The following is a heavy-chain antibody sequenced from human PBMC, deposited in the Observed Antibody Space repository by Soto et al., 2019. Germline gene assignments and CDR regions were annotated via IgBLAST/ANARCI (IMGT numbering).Heavy chain of an antibody. Sequence: GGSLRLSCAASGFTFSSYAMSWVRQAPGKGLEWVSAISGSGGSTYYADSVKGRFTISRDNSKSTLYLQMNSLRAEDTAVYYCAKGMIAARPSPYYYYGMDVWGQGTTVTVSS. CDR2: ISGSGGST. J-gene: IGHJ6*02. CDR3: AKGMIAARPSPYYYYGMDV. V-gene: IGHV3-23*01. D-gene: IGHD6-6*01. CDR1: GFTFSSYA.